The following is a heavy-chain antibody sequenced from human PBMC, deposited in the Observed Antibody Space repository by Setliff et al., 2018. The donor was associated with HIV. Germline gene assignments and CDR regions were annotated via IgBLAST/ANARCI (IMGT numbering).Heavy chain of an antibody. D-gene: IGHD6-6*01. CDR3: TRDLLGSSSLVDY. Sequence: SETLSLTCTVSGGSISSGSYYWSWIRQPAGKGLEWIGHIHTSGSSSYNPSLKSRVIISLDTSKNQISLKLNSVTAADTAVYYCTRDLLGSSSLVDYWGQGTLVTVSS. CDR2: IHTSGSS. J-gene: IGHJ4*02. V-gene: IGHV4-61*09. CDR1: GGSISSGSYY.